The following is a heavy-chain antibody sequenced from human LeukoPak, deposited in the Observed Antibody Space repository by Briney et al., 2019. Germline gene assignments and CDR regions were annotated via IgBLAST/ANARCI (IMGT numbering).Heavy chain of an antibody. CDR2: ISSDGSST. Sequence: PGGSLRLSCSASGFTFSSYWMHWVRQAPGKGLVWVSRISSDGSSTSYADSVKGRFTISRDNAKNTLYLQMNSLRAEDTAVYYCARGVWCSDDSCYPTFDYWGQGDLVTVSS. CDR3: ARGVWCSDDSCYPTFDY. CDR1: GFTFSSYW. V-gene: IGHV3-74*01. D-gene: IGHD2-15*01. J-gene: IGHJ4*02.